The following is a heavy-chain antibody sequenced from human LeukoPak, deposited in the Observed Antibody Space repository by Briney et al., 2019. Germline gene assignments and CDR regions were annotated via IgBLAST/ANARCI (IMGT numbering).Heavy chain of an antibody. CDR2: INSGASST. CDR1: GFTFSSYW. J-gene: IGHJ4*02. D-gene: IGHD2-15*01. CDR3: AREGGIGVLEVDY. V-gene: IGHV3-74*01. Sequence: GGSLTLSCAASGFTFSSYWMHWVRQAPGKGLVWVSRINSGASSTTYADSVKGRFTISRDNAKHTLYLQMNSLRAEDTAVYYCAREGGIGVLEVDYWGQGTLVTVSS.